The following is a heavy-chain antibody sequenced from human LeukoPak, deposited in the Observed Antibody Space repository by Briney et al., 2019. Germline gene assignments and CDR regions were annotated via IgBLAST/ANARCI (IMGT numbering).Heavy chain of an antibody. CDR3: ARDGATYSSGWYLGGIDY. Sequence: SETLSLTCTVSGGSISSYYWSWIRQPAGKGLEWIGRIYTRGSTNYNPSLKSRVTMSVDTSKNQFSLKLSSVTAADTAVYYCARDGATYSSGWYLGGIDYWGQGTLVTVSS. J-gene: IGHJ4*02. CDR1: GGSISSYY. CDR2: IYTRGST. V-gene: IGHV4-4*07. D-gene: IGHD6-19*01.